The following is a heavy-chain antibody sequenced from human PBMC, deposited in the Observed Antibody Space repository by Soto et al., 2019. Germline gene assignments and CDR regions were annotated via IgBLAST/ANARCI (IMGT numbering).Heavy chain of an antibody. CDR2: FDPRDSYS. CDR1: GYSFSTYW. J-gene: IGHJ4*02. Sequence: GESLKISCTGSGYSFSTYWITWVRQMPGKGLEWMGNFDPRDSYSNYSTSFHGHVTISGDKSISTAYLQWNSLKASDTAMYYCARLDMTTTRLIDYWGQGTLVTVSS. V-gene: IGHV5-10-1*01. CDR3: ARLDMTTTRLIDY. D-gene: IGHD1-26*01.